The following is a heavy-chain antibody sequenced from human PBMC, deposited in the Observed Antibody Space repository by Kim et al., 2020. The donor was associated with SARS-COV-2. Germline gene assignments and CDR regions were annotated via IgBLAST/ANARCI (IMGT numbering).Heavy chain of an antibody. Sequence: GGSLRLSCAASGFTFSSYAMHWVRQAPGKGLEWVAVISYDGSNKYYADSVKGRFTISRDNSKNTLYLQMNSLRAEDTAVYYCARGVIATVLIVYATLGGSCLDYWGQGTLVTVSS. V-gene: IGHV3-30-3*01. D-gene: IGHD2-8*01. CDR2: ISYDGSNK. CDR1: GFTFSSYA. J-gene: IGHJ4*02. CDR3: ARGVIATVLIVYATLGGSCLDY.